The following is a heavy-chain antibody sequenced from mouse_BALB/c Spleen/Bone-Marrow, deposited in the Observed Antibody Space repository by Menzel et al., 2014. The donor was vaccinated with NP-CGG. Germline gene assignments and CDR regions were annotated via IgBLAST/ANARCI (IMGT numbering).Heavy chain of an antibody. D-gene: IGHD4-1*01. V-gene: IGHV5-12*02. CDR1: GFTFSDYY. J-gene: IGHJ4*01. Sequence: EVKLMESGGGLVQPGGSLKLSCATSGFTFSDYYSYWVRQTPEKRLEWVAYITKGGGSTYYPDIVKGRFTISRDNAKNTLYLQMSRLKSEDTAMYYCARQLAYAMDYWGQGTSVTVSS. CDR3: ARQLAYAMDY. CDR2: ITKGGGST.